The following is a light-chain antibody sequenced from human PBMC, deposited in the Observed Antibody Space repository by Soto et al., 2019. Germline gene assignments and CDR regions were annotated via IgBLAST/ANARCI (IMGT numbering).Light chain of an antibody. CDR3: QQYNSYSYT. CDR2: DAS. Sequence: DIQMTQSPSTLSASVGDRVTITCRASQSISSWSAWYQQKPGKAPKVLIYDASSLESGVPSRFSGSGSGTEFTLTISSLQPDDFATYYCQQYNSYSYTFGQGTKVDIK. CDR1: QSISSW. V-gene: IGKV1-5*01. J-gene: IGKJ2*01.